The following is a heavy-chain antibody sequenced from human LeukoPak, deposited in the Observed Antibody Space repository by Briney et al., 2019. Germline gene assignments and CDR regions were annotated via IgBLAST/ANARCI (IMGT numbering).Heavy chain of an antibody. CDR1: GFTFSSYE. CDR3: ARGGSSWGPYYYYYYMDV. J-gene: IGHJ6*03. V-gene: IGHV3-48*03. D-gene: IGHD6-13*01. Sequence: PGGSLRLSCAASGFTFSSYEMNWVRQAPGKGLEWVSYISSSGSTIYYADSVKGRFTISRDNSKNTLYLQMNSLRAEDTAVYYCARGGSSWGPYYYYYYMDVWGKGTTVTVSS. CDR2: ISSSGSTI.